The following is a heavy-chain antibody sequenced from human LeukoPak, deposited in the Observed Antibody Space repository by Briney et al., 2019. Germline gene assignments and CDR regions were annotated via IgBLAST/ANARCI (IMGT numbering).Heavy chain of an antibody. V-gene: IGHV3-11*01. J-gene: IGHJ5*02. CDR2: ISSSGSTI. CDR3: ASITMLRGVISS. CDR1: GFTFNNYA. D-gene: IGHD3-10*01. Sequence: PGGSLRLSCAASGFTFNNYAMSWVRQAPGKRLQWVSYISSSGSTIYYADSVKGRFTVSRDNAKNSLYLQMNSLRAEDAAVYYCASITMLRGVISSWGQGTLVTVSS.